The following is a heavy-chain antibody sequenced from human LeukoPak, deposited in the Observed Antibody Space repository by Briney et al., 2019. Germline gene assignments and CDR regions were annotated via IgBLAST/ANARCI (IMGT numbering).Heavy chain of an antibody. CDR2: INGDGSGT. D-gene: IGHD3-10*01. Sequence: GGSLRLSCVDSGFTFSNYCMHWVRQAPGEGLVWVSRINGDGSGTSYADSVKGRFTSSRDNAKNTVFLQMNNLRVEDTAVYYCAKDIRDYNYWGQGTLVTVSS. CDR3: AKDIRDYNY. CDR1: GFTFSNYC. J-gene: IGHJ4*02. V-gene: IGHV3-74*01.